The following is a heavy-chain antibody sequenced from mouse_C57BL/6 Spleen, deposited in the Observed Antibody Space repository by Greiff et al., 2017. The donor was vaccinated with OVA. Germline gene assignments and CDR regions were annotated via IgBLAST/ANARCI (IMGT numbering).Heavy chain of an antibody. Sequence: VQLQQPGAELVRPGSSVKLSCKASGYTFTSYWMHWVKQRPIQGLEWIGNIDPSDSETHYNQKFKDKATLTVDKSSSTAYMQLSSLKSEDSAVYNCARLNINTKNSFDSSGQGTTLTVSS. CDR2: IDPSDSET. D-gene: IGHD1-1*01. V-gene: IGHV1-52*01. J-gene: IGHJ2*01. CDR1: GYTFTSYW. CDR3: ARLNINTKNSFDS.